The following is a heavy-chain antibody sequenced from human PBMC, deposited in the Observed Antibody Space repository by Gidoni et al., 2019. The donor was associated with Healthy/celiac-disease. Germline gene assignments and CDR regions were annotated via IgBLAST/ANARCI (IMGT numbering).Heavy chain of an antibody. V-gene: IGHV4-39*01. Sequence: QLQLQESGPGLVTPSETLSLTCTVAGGSISSSSYYLGWIRQPPGKGLEWIGGIYYCGSTSYNPACKSRCTISGDTSKNQFSLKLSSVTAADTAVYYCARHCPPIVVVPAAILRNYYYYGMDVWGQGTTVTVSS. CDR3: ARHCPPIVVVPAAILRNYYYYGMDV. CDR1: GGSISSSSYY. D-gene: IGHD2-2*02. CDR2: IYYCGST. J-gene: IGHJ6*02.